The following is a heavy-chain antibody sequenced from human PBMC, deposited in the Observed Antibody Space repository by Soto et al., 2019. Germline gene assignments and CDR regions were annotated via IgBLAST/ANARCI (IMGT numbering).Heavy chain of an antibody. CDR2: INHSGST. CDR3: ASNHYDFWSGYYPALY. D-gene: IGHD3-3*01. J-gene: IGHJ4*02. CDR1: GGSFSGYY. Sequence: SETLSLTCAVYGGSFSGYYWSWIRQPPGKGLEWIGEINHSGSTNYNPSLKSRVTISVDTSKNQFSLKLSSVTAADTAVYYCASNHYDFWSGYYPALYWGQGTLVTVSS. V-gene: IGHV4-34*01.